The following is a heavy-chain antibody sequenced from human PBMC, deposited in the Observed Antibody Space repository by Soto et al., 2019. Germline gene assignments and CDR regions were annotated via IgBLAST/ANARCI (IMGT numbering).Heavy chain of an antibody. V-gene: IGHV4-31*03. CDR2: IYYSGST. Sequence: QVQLQESGPGLVKPSQTLSLTCTVSGGSINSGAYYWSWIRQHPGKGLEWIGYIYYSGSTYYNPSLRSRGTIAGDASKNLFSLKLSSVTAADTAVYYCARVAGRSNQHTWGSDAWGQGKLVTVSS. CDR1: GGSINSGAYY. J-gene: IGHJ5*02. D-gene: IGHD2-2*01. CDR3: ARVAGRSNQHTWGSDA.